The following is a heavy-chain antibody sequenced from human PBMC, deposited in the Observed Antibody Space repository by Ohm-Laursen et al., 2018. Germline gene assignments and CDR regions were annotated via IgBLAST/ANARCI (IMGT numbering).Heavy chain of an antibody. CDR2: IKQDGSEK. V-gene: IGHV3-7*01. CDR1: GFTFSSYW. J-gene: IGHJ6*02. CDR3: ARDRRSSGWLVGMDV. Sequence: SLRLSCAASGFTFSSYWMSWVRQAPGKGLEWVANIKQDGSEKYYADSVKGRFTISRDNSKNTLYLQMNSLRAEDTAVYYCARDRRSSGWLVGMDVWGQGTTVTVSS. D-gene: IGHD6-19*01.